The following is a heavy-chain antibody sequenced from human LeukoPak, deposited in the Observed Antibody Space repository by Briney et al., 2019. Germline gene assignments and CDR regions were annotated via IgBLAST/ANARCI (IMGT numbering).Heavy chain of an antibody. CDR3: ARQNTLIAAAGTGYFDY. D-gene: IGHD6-13*01. J-gene: IGHJ4*02. V-gene: IGHV1-69*04. CDR1: GGTFSSYA. Sequence: ASVKVSCKASGGTFSSYATSWVRQAPGQGLEWMGRIIPILGIANYVQKFQGRVTITADKSTSTAYMELSSLRSEDTAVYYCARQNTLIAAAGTGYFDYWGQGTLVTVSS. CDR2: IIPILGIA.